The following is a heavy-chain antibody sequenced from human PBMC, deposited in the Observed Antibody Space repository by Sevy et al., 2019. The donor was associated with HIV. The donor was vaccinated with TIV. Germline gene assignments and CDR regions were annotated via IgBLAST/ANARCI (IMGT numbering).Heavy chain of an antibody. Sequence: GGSLRLSCAASGFTFSSYGMHWVRQAPGKGLEWVAVISYDGSNKYYADSVKGRFTISRDNSKNTLYLQMNSPRAEDTAVYYCAKDPNKYSSGWYEGPDYWGQGTLVTVSS. J-gene: IGHJ4*02. CDR1: GFTFSSYG. CDR3: AKDPNKYSSGWYEGPDY. V-gene: IGHV3-30*18. D-gene: IGHD6-19*01. CDR2: ISYDGSNK.